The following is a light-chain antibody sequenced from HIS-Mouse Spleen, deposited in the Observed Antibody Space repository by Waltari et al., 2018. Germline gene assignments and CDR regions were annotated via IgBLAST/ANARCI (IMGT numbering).Light chain of an antibody. CDR3: CSYAGSSWV. CDR2: EGS. V-gene: IGLV2-23*01. Sequence: QSALTQPASVSGSPGQSITISCTGTSSDVGSSNHVSWYQQHPGKAPKLMIYEGSKRPSGVSNRFSGSKSGNTASLTISGLQAEDEADYYCCSYAGSSWVFGGGTKLTVL. J-gene: IGLJ3*02. CDR1: SSDVGSSNH.